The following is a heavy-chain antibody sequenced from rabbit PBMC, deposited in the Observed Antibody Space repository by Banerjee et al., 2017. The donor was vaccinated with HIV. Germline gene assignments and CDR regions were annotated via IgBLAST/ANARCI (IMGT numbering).Heavy chain of an antibody. CDR3: ARDLPISGGYSFDL. V-gene: IGHV1S40*01. CDR1: GFSFSSSYY. J-gene: IGHJ4*01. D-gene: IGHD1-1*01. CDR2: IYSGSSGRP. Sequence: QSLEESGGDLVKPGASLTLTCTASGFSFSSSYYMCWVRQAPGKGLEWIACIYSGSSGRPYYASWAKGRFTISKTSSTTVTLQMTSLTAADTATYFCARDLPISGGYSFDLWGQGTLVTV.